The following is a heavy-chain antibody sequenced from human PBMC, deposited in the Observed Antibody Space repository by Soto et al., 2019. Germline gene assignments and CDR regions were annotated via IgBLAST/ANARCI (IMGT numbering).Heavy chain of an antibody. V-gene: IGHV2-26*01. J-gene: IGHJ4*02. CDR1: GFSLSNARMG. D-gene: IGHD3-9*01. Sequence: QVTLKESGPVLVKPTETLTLTCTVSGFSLSNARMGVSWIRQPPGKALEWLAHIFSNDEKSYSTSLKSRLTTSKDTSKSEVVLTMTNMDPVDTATYYCARFECEYDIFTGYYGSVVDYWGQGTLVTVSS. CDR3: ARFECEYDIFTGYYGSVVDY. CDR2: IFSNDEK.